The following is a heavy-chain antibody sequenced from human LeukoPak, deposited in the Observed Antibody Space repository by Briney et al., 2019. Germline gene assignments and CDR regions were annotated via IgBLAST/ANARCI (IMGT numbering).Heavy chain of an antibody. CDR2: ISAYNGNT. J-gene: IGHJ5*02. D-gene: IGHD2-21*01. V-gene: IGHV1-18*01. CDR1: GYTFTSYG. CDR3: ATSEDPVAIPIT. Sequence: ASVKVSCKASGYTFTSYGISWVRQAPGQGLEWMGWISAYNGNTNYAQKLQGRVTMTTDTSTSTAYMELRSLRSEDTAVYYCATSEDPVAIPITWGQGTLVSVSS.